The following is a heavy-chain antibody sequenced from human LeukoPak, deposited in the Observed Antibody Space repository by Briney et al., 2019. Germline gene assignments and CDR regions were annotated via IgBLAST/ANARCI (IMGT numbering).Heavy chain of an antibody. V-gene: IGHV1-2*06. CDR1: GYTFTGYY. D-gene: IGHD6-13*01. CDR3: ARSLGARKWASSLNFDY. J-gene: IGHJ4*02. Sequence: GASVTVSCKASGYTFTGYYMHWVRQAPGQGLEWMGRINPNSGGTNYAQKFQGRVTMTRDPSINTAYMELSSLRSEDTAVYYCARSLGARKWASSLNFDYWGQGTLVTVSS. CDR2: INPNSGGT.